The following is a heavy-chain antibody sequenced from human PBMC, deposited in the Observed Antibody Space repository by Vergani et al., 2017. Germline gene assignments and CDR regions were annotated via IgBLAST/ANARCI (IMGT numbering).Heavy chain of an antibody. V-gene: IGHV3-21*01. CDR3: ARFEEYSSGDDY. CDR2: ISSSSTYI. D-gene: IGHD6-19*01. J-gene: IGHJ4*02. CDR1: GFTFSSYS. Sequence: EVQLVESGGGLVKPGGSLRLSCAASGFTFSSYSMNWVRQAPGKGLEWVSSISSSSTYIYYADSLKGRFTISRDNAKNSLYLQMNSLRAEDTAVYYCARFEEYSSGDDYWGQGTLVTVSS.